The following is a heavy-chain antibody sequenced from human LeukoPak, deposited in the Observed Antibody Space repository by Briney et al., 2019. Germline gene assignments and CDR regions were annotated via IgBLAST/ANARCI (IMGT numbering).Heavy chain of an antibody. J-gene: IGHJ5*02. CDR1: GGTFSSYA. CDR3: ARETEAWFDP. CDR2: IIPIFGTA. V-gene: IGHV1-69*13. Sequence: SVKVSCKASGGTFSSYAISWVRQAPGQGLEWMGGIIPIFGTANYAQKFQGRVTITADESTSTAYMELCSLRSEDTAVYYCARETEAWFDPWGQGTLVTVSS.